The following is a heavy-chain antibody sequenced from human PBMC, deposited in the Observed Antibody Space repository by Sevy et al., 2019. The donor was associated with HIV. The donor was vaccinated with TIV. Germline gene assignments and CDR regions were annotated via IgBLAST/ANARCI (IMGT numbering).Heavy chain of an antibody. Sequence: GGSLRLSCAASGFTFSTHAMHWVRQAPGKGLQWVSLISYDGSHKYYADSVKGRFTVSRDDSKNTVFLQLSSLRPEDTAVYYCAREGGRTIDRSPGIYWGQGTLVTVSS. CDR2: ISYDGSHK. D-gene: IGHD2-8*01. CDR1: GFTFSTHA. V-gene: IGHV3-30-3*01. CDR3: AREGGRTIDRSPGIY. J-gene: IGHJ4*02.